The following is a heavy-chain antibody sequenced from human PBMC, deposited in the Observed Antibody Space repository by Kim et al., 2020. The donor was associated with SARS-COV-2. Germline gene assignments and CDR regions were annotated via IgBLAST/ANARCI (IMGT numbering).Heavy chain of an antibody. J-gene: IGHJ1*01. CDR2: INTNTGNP. V-gene: IGHV7-4-1*02. CDR3: ASTDPYSSSSWFQH. Sequence: ASVKVSCKASGYTFTSYAMNWVRQAPGQGLEWMGWINTNTGNPTYAQGFTGRFVFSLDTSVSTAYLQISSLKAEDTAVYYCASTDPYSSSSWFQHWGQGTLVTVSS. CDR1: GYTFTSYA. D-gene: IGHD6-13*01.